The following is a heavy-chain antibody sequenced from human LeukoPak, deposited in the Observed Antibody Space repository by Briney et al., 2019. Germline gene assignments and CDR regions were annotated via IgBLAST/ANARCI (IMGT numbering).Heavy chain of an antibody. CDR2: IIPMFAPA. D-gene: IGHD3-10*01. J-gene: IGHJ5*02. CDR3: ARGAHSGSFSSWFHP. Sequence: GASVKVSCKASGGTFSSYAISWVRQAPGQGLEWMGGIIPMFAPARYAQNFQDRVTITTDASTSTAYMEMSSLKSEDTAVYYCARGAHSGSFSSWFHPWGQGTLVTVAS. CDR1: GGTFSSYA. V-gene: IGHV1-69*05.